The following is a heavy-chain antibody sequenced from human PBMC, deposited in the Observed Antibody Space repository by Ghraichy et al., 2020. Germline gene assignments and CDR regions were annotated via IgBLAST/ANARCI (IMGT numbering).Heavy chain of an antibody. J-gene: IGHJ4*02. V-gene: IGHV4-4*07. D-gene: IGHD3-3*01. CDR3: AREGPVDTVFGVVIIGGYFDY. CDR2: IYTSGST. CDR1: GGSISSYY. Sequence: SETLSLTCTVSGGSISSYYWSWIRQPAGKGLEWIGRIYTSGSTNYNPSLKSRVTMSVDTSKNQFSLKLSSVTAADTAVYYCAREGPVDTVFGVVIIGGYFDYWGQGTLVTVSP.